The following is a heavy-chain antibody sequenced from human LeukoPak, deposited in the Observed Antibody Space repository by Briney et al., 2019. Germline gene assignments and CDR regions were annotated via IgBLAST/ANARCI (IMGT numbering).Heavy chain of an antibody. CDR1: GGSISSSNW. CDR2: IYHSGST. V-gene: IGHV4-4*02. Sequence: PSETLSLTCAVSGGSISSSNWWSWVRPPPGKGLEWIGEIYHSGSTNYNPSLKSRVTISVDKSKNQFSLKLSSVTAADTAVYYCARVDVLAAVLPFPYAFDIWGQGTMVTVSS. CDR3: ARVDVLAAVLPFPYAFDI. J-gene: IGHJ3*02. D-gene: IGHD6-13*01.